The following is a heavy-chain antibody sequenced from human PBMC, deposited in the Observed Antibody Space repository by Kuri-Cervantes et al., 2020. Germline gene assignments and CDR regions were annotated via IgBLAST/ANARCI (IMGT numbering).Heavy chain of an antibody. D-gene: IGHD4-11*01. J-gene: IGHJ4*02. CDR1: GGSISSYYW. CDR3: ARTTVTTWAFDY. V-gene: IGHV2-70*11. Sequence: LRLSCTVSGGSISSYYWSWIRQPPGKALEWLARIDWDDDKYYSTSLKTRLTISKDTSKNQVVLTMTNMDPVDTATYYCARTTVTTWAFDYWGQGTLVTVSS. CDR2: IDWDDDK.